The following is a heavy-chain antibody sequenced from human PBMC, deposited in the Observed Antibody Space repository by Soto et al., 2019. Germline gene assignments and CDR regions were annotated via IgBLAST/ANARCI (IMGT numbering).Heavy chain of an antibody. CDR2: ISSDEKIK. D-gene: IGHD6-6*01. V-gene: IGHV3-30*09. J-gene: IGHJ4*02. CDR1: GFTIENYA. Sequence: LRLSCSGSGFTIENYAVSWVRQAPGKGLEWVAVISSDEKIKQYADSVRGRFAISRDNSKNTLYLQMTSRRAEDTARYYCARGIRSVRDYWGQGTLVTVSS. CDR3: ARGIRSVRDY.